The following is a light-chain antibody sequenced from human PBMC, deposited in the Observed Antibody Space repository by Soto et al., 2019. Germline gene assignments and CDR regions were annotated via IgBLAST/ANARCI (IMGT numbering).Light chain of an antibody. V-gene: IGLV2-14*03. CDR2: DVS. Sequence: QSALTQPASVSGFPGQSITISCTGTSSDIGGYDYVSWYQQHPGKAPKLIIYDVSGRPSGVSNRFSGSNSANTASLTISRLLAEVEADYNCSSYSSTSATYVFGTVTKVTIL. CDR3: SSYSSTSATYV. J-gene: IGLJ1*01. CDR1: SSDIGGYDY.